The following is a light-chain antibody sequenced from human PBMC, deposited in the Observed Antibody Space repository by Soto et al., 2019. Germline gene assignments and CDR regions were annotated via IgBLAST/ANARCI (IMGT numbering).Light chain of an antibody. CDR2: KAS. CDR3: QQYKSYRT. Sequence: DIQMTQSPSTLSASVGDRVTITCRASQSISSWLAWYQQKPGKAPKLLIYKASSLESGVPSRFSGSGSETEFTLTISSLQADDFATYYCQQYKSYRTFSQGTKVEIK. V-gene: IGKV1-5*03. J-gene: IGKJ1*01. CDR1: QSISSW.